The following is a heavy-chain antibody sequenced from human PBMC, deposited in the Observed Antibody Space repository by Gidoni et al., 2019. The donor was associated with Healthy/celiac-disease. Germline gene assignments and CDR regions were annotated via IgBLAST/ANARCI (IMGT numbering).Heavy chain of an antibody. Sequence: QVQLQASGPGLVKPSQTLSLTCTVSGGSISSGSYYWSWIRQPAGKGLEWIGRIYTSGSTNYNPSLKSRVTMSVDTSKNQFSLKLSSVTAADTAVYYCARDNGDYFDYWGQGTLVTVSS. CDR2: IYTSGST. J-gene: IGHJ4*02. CDR1: GGSISSGSYY. D-gene: IGHD4-17*01. V-gene: IGHV4-61*02. CDR3: ARDNGDYFDY.